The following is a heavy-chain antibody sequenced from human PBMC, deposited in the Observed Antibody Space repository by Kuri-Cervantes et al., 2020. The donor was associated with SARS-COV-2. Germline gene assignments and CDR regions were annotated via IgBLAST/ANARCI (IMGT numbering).Heavy chain of an antibody. V-gene: IGHV3-23*05. J-gene: IGHJ4*02. Sequence: GGSLRLSCAAAGFTFSDYAVSWVRQAPGKGLEWVSGITSSGSITYYADSVKGRFTISRDNSKNTLYLQLNNLRSEDTAVYYCARVRHISAPGPFDYWGQGTLVTVSS. CDR2: ITSSGSIT. CDR1: GFTFSDYA. CDR3: ARVRHISAPGPFDY. D-gene: IGHD6-13*01.